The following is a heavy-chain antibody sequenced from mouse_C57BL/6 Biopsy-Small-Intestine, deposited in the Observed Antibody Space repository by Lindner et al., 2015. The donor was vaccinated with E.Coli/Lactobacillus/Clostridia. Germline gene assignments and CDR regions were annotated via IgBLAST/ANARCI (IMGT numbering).Heavy chain of an antibody. V-gene: IGHV1-74*01. D-gene: IGHD1-1*01. CDR3: ARVTGYSGYGLDN. CDR1: GGTFSSYS. Sequence: SVKVSCKASGGTFSSYSISWVRQAPGQGLEWMGRIIPILGIANYAQKFQGRVTITADKSTSTAYMELSSLRSEDTAVYYCARVTGYSGYGLDNWGQGTLVTVSS. J-gene: IGHJ4*01. CDR2: IIPILGIA.